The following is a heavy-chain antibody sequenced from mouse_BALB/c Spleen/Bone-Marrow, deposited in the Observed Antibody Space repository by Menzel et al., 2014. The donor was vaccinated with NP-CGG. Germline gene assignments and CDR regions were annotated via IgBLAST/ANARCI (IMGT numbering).Heavy chain of an antibody. J-gene: IGHJ2*01. V-gene: IGHV1-7*01. Sequence: QVHVKQSRAELAKPGASVKMSCKASGYTFTSYWMHWVKQRPGQGLEWIGYINPSTGYTEYNQKFKDKATLTADKSSSKGYMQLSSLPAEDSAVYYCAREIYAGYYFDDWGEGTTLTVSS. CDR3: AREIYAGYYFDD. CDR1: GYTFTSYW. CDR2: INPSTGYT. D-gene: IGHD2-3*01.